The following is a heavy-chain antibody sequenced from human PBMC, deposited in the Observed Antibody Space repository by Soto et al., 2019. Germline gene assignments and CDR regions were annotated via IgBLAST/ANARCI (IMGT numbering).Heavy chain of an antibody. J-gene: IGHJ6*02. Sequence: QVQLVQSGAEVKKPGASVKVSCKASGYTFTSYGISWVQQAPGQGLEWMGWISAYNGNTNYAQKLQGRVTMTTDTSTSTAYMELRSLRSDDTAVYYCARDMTDVVVVPAADYYYGMDVWGQGTTVTVSS. CDR1: GYTFTSYG. V-gene: IGHV1-18*04. CDR2: ISAYNGNT. D-gene: IGHD2-2*01. CDR3: ARDMTDVVVVPAADYYYGMDV.